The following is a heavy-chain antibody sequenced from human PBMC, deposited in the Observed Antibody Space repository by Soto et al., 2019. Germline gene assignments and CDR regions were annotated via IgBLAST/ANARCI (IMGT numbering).Heavy chain of an antibody. Sequence: SETLSLTCTVSGGPISSSSYYWGWIRQPPGKGLEWIGSIYYSGSTYYNPSLKSRVTISVDTSKNQFSLKLSSVTAADTAVYYCARNWNYYYYGMDVWGQGTTVT. V-gene: IGHV4-39*01. CDR1: GGPISSSSYY. CDR2: IYYSGST. D-gene: IGHD1-1*01. CDR3: ARNWNYYYYGMDV. J-gene: IGHJ6*02.